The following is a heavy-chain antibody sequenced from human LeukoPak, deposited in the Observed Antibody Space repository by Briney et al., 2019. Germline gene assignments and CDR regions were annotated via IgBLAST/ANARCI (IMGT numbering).Heavy chain of an antibody. D-gene: IGHD1-26*01. CDR2: ISYSGGST. V-gene: IGHV3-23*01. J-gene: IGHJ4*02. CDR3: AKAASGSYLYYFDY. CDR1: GLTFSSYA. Sequence: GGSLRLSCAASGLTFSSYAMNWVRQAPGKGLEWVSTISYSGGSTYYVESVKGRFTISRDNSENTLYLQLNSLRAEDTAVYYCAKAASGSYLYYFDYWGQGTLVTVSS.